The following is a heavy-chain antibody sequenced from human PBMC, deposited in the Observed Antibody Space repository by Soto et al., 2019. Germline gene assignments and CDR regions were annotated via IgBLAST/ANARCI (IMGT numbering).Heavy chain of an antibody. Sequence: QVQLVQSGAEVKEPGDSVRVSCEASGYTFTAYYIHWVRQVPGQGLEWMGWINTKFGDTTYAQDFQGRGNITKEKSNSPGLMELSRPAPDDTAIYYCARNMDYFYGPGSGNGHGVWGQGTTVTVFS. CDR3: ARNMDYFYGPGSGNGHGV. V-gene: IGHV1-2*02. CDR1: GYTFTAYY. D-gene: IGHD3-10*01. J-gene: IGHJ6*02. CDR2: INTKFGDT.